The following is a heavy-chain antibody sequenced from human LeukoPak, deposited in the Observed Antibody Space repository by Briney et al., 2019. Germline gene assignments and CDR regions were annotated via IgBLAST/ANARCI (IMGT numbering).Heavy chain of an antibody. CDR3: TTTKAINNYEYSSKLGAFDI. Sequence: SETLSLTCAVSGGSISSSNWWSWVRQPPGKGLEWIGEIYHSGSTNYNPSLKSRVTISVDKSKNQFSLKLSSVTAADTAVYYCTTTKAINNYEYSSKLGAFDIWGQGTMVTVSS. D-gene: IGHD6-6*01. J-gene: IGHJ3*02. V-gene: IGHV4-4*02. CDR2: IYHSGST. CDR1: GGSISSSNW.